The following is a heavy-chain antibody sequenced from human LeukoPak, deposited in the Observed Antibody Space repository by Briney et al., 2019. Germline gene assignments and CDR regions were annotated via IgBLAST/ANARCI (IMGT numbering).Heavy chain of an antibody. V-gene: IGHV4-59*01. CDR2: IYYSGSA. CDR1: GGSIRSYY. Sequence: SETLSPTCTVSGGSIRSYYWSWIRQPPGKGLEWIGYIYYSGSANYNPSLKSRVTISVDTSKNQFSLKLSSVTAADTAVYHCALSGGRSGYYTFDSWGQGTLVTVSS. J-gene: IGHJ4*02. CDR3: ALSGGRSGYYTFDS. D-gene: IGHD3-3*01.